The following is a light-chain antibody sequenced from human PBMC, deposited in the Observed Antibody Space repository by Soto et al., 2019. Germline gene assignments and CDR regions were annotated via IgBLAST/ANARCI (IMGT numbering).Light chain of an antibody. J-gene: IGKJ4*01. CDR3: QHRAHSPT. CDR2: DVF. V-gene: IGKV3-11*01. CDR1: QSVSNY. Sequence: EIVLTQSPATLSLSPGERATLSCRARQSVSNYLGWYQQKSGQAPRLLIYDVFKRASGIPARFSGSGSGTDFTLTISSLEPDYFAVYYCQHRAHSPTFGGATKVQIK.